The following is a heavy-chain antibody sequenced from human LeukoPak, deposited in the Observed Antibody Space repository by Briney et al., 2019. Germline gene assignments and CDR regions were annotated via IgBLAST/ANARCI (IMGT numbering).Heavy chain of an antibody. D-gene: IGHD6-19*01. V-gene: IGHV4-30-4*01. CDR3: ASVDSSGWYVDY. Sequence: SGTLSLTCTGSGGSISSGDYYWSWIRQPPGKGLEWIGYIYHSGSTYYNASLRSRVTISVDTSKNQFSLKLSSVTAADTAVYYCASVDSSGWYVDYWGQGTLVTVSS. CDR1: GGSISSGDYY. CDR2: IYHSGST. J-gene: IGHJ4*02.